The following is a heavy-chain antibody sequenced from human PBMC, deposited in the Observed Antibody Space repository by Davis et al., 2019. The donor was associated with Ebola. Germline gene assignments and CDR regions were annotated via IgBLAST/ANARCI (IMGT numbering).Heavy chain of an antibody. CDR1: GGAFSNYA. Sequence: SVKVSCKTSGGAFSNYAINWVRQAPGQGLDWMGRIIPIFGTANYAQKFQGRVTMTRDTSTSTVYMDLSSLRSEDTAVYYCARGLWFTGPPTYGLDVWGQGTTVTVSS. D-gene: IGHD3-10*01. V-gene: IGHV1-69*05. CDR3: ARGLWFTGPPTYGLDV. CDR2: IIPIFGTA. J-gene: IGHJ6*02.